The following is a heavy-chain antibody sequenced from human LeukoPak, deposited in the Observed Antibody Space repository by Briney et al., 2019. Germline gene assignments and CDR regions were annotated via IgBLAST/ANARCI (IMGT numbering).Heavy chain of an antibody. J-gene: IGHJ6*02. D-gene: IGHD2-2*01. CDR3: ATDSGIVVVPAASYYYYGMDV. Sequence: ASVKVSCKVSGYTLTELSTHWVRQAPGKGLEWMGGFDPEDGETIYAQKFQGRVTMTEDTSTDTAYMELSSLRSEDTAVYYCATDSGIVVVPAASYYYYGMDVWGQGTTVTVSS. CDR1: GYTLTELS. CDR2: FDPEDGET. V-gene: IGHV1-24*01.